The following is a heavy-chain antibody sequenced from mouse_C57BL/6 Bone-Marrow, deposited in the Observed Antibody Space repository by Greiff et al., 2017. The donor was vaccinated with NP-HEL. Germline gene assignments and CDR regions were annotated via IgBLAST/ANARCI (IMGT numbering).Heavy chain of an antibody. CDR1: GYSITSGYY. CDR3: AREANWDEDY. CDR2: ISYDGSN. Sequence: DVQLQESGPGLVKPSQSLSLTCSVTGYSITSGYYWNWIRQFPGNKLEWMGYISYDGSNNYNPSLKNRISITRDTSKNQFFLKLNSVTTEDTATYYCAREANWDEDYWGQGTSVTVSS. D-gene: IGHD4-1*01. V-gene: IGHV3-6*01. J-gene: IGHJ4*01.